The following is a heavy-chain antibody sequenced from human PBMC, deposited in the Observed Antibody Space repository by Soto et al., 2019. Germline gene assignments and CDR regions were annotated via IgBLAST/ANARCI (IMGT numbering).Heavy chain of an antibody. CDR2: IIPIFGTA. J-gene: IGHJ4*02. V-gene: IGHV1-69*12. CDR3: ARVTTTGGLDY. D-gene: IGHD1-26*01. Sequence: QVQLVQSGAEVKKPGSSVKVSCKASGGTFSSYAISWVRQAPGQGLEWMGGIIPIFGTANYAQKVQGRVTITADESTSTAYVELRRLRTEDTAVDYGARVTTTGGLDYGGQGTLVTVAS. CDR1: GGTFSSYA.